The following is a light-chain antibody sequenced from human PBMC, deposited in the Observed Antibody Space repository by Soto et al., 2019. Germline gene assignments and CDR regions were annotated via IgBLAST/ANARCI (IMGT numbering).Light chain of an antibody. V-gene: IGKV3-20*01. CDR3: QRYGSSRKIT. CDR2: GAS. J-gene: IGKJ5*01. CDR1: QSVSSSY. Sequence: EIVLTQSPGTLSLSPGERATLSCRASQSVSSSYLAWYQQKPGQAPRLLIYGASSRATGIPDRFSGSGSGADFTLTISRLEPEDFAVYYCQRYGSSRKITFGQGTRLEIK.